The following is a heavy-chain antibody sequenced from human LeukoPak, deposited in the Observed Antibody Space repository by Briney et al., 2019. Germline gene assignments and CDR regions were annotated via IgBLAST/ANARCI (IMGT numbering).Heavy chain of an antibody. J-gene: IGHJ4*02. V-gene: IGHV3-23*01. CDR3: AKEGPYYGSGDFTYYFDF. CDR1: GFTFNIFA. Sequence: GGSLRLPCTVSGFTFNIFAMSWVRQAPGKGLEWVSSISGSGGNTYYADSVKGRFTISRDNSKNTLYLQMHSLRADDTAVYYCAKEGPYYGSGDFTYYFDFWGQGTLVTVSS. D-gene: IGHD3-10*01. CDR2: ISGSGGNT.